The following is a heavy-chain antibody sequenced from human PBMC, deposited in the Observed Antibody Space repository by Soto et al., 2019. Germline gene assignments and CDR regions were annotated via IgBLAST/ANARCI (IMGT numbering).Heavy chain of an antibody. Sequence: SETLSLTCTVSGGSISSYYWSWIRQPPGKGLEWIGYIYYSGSTNYNPSLKSRVTISVDTSKNQLSLKLSSVTAADTAVYYCAGARVVVAASIDYWGQGTLVTVSS. CDR1: GGSISSYY. J-gene: IGHJ4*02. V-gene: IGHV4-59*01. CDR2: IYYSGST. D-gene: IGHD2-15*01. CDR3: AGARVVVAASIDY.